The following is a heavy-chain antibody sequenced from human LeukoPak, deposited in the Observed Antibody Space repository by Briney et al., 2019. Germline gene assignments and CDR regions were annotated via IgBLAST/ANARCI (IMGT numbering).Heavy chain of an antibody. CDR3: AKLDILTGYSPYV. V-gene: IGHV3-66*04. D-gene: IGHD3-9*01. J-gene: IGHJ6*02. CDR2: LYSGGRT. Sequence: GGSLRLSCTASEFSVSNNYMSWVRQAPGKGLEWVSVLYSGGRTNYADSVRGRFGISRDNSKNTMYLQMNSLRVEDTAVYYCAKLDILTGYSPYVWGRGTTVTVSS. CDR1: EFSVSNNY.